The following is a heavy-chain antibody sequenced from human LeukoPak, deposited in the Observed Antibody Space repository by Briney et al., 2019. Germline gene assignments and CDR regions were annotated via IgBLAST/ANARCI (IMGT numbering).Heavy chain of an antibody. V-gene: IGHV4-59*01. CDR3: ARDLRGYSSSWPHGGDAFDI. D-gene: IGHD6-13*01. CDR1: GGSISSYY. Sequence: SETLSLTCTVSGGSISSYYWSWIRQPPGKGLEWIGYIYYSGSTYYNPSLRSRVTISVDTSKNQFSLKLSSVTAADTAVYYCARDLRGYSSSWPHGGDAFDIWGQGTMVTVSS. J-gene: IGHJ3*02. CDR2: IYYSGST.